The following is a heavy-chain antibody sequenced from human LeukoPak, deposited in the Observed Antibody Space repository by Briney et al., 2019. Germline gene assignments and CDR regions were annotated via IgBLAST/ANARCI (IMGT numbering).Heavy chain of an antibody. CDR3: AKIRNPCGGDCYSSGWFDP. D-gene: IGHD2-21*02. CDR1: GFTFSSYA. J-gene: IGHJ5*02. Sequence: GGSLRLSCAASGFTFSSYAVSWVRQAPGKGLEWVSAISGSGGSTYYADSVKGRFTISRDNSKNTLYLQMNSLRAEDTAVYYCAKIRNPCGGDCYSSGWFDPWGQGTLVTVSS. V-gene: IGHV3-23*01. CDR2: ISGSGGST.